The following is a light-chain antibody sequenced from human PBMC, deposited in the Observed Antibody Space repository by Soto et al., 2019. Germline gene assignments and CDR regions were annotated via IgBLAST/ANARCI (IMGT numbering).Light chain of an antibody. J-gene: IGKJ1*01. CDR1: QSVSSNY. V-gene: IGKV3-11*01. Sequence: IVLTQSPAILALSPGDRATLSCRASQSVSSNYLAWYQQRPGQAPRLLIYEASNRATGIPARFSGSGSGADFTLTISSLEPEDFALYYCQQYNNWPRTFGQGTKVDIK. CDR3: QQYNNWPRT. CDR2: EAS.